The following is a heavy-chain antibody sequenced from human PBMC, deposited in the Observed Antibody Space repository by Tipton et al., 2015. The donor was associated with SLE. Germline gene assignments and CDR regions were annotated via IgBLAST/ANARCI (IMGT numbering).Heavy chain of an antibody. J-gene: IGHJ4*02. Sequence: LRLSCAVSGGSFNGYYWGWIRQPPGKGLEWIGEISHSGSTKYDVSFTGRITISVDTSKNQFSLNLSSVTAADTAVYYCARDEYRYDTTGYHLLGHFDFWGQGTLVTVSS. CDR1: GGSFNGYY. CDR2: ISHSGST. CDR3: ARDEYRYDTTGYHLLGHFDF. V-gene: IGHV4-34*01. D-gene: IGHD3-22*01.